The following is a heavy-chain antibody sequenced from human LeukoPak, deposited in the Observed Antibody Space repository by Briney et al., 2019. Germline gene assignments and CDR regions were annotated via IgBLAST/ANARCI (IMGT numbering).Heavy chain of an antibody. CDR2: IIPNSGAT. CDR3: AGGISGGFDI. CDR1: GYTFTAYH. V-gene: IGHV1-2*06. D-gene: IGHD2-21*01. Sequence: ASVKVSCKPSGYTFTAYHMHWVRQAPGQGLEWMGRIIPNSGATNYAQNFQDRVTLTRDTSISTAYMELSRLRPDDTAVYFCAGGISGGFDIWGQGTMVTVSS. J-gene: IGHJ3*02.